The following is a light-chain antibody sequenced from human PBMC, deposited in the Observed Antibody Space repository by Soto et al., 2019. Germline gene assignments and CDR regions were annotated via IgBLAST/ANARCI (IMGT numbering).Light chain of an antibody. CDR3: QQFSGSPFT. CDR1: QSVSSNF. J-gene: IGKJ3*01. V-gene: IGKV3-20*01. Sequence: EIVLTQSPGTLSLSPGERATLSCRASQSVSSNFLAWYQQRPGQAPRLIMYSASSRAIGIPDRFSGSGSGTDFTLTISRLEPEDFAVYYCQQFSGSPFTLGPGTTVDVE. CDR2: SAS.